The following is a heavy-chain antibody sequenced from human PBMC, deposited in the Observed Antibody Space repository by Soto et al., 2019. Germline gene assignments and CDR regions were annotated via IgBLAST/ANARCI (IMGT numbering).Heavy chain of an antibody. CDR3: TRDGLWFGESPIWFDP. Sequence: GGSLRLSCTASGFTFGDYAMSWFRQAPGKGLEWVGFIRSKAYGGTTEYAASVKGRFTISRDDSKSIAYLQMNSLKTEDTAVYYCTRDGLWFGESPIWFDPWGQGTLVTVSS. CDR2: IRSKAYGGTT. V-gene: IGHV3-49*03. CDR1: GFTFGDYA. J-gene: IGHJ5*02. D-gene: IGHD3-10*01.